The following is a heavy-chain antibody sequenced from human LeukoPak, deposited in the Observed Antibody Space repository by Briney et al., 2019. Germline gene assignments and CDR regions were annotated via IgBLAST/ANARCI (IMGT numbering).Heavy chain of an antibody. CDR3: VKGSIVVVVAAPRGDAFDI. Sequence: GGALRLSCSASGLTFSSYVMHWVRQAPGKGLEYVSAISSNGGSTYYADSVKGRFTISRDNSKNTLYLQMSSLRAEDTAVYSCVKGSIVVVVAAPRGDAFDIWGQGTMVTASS. CDR1: GLTFSSYV. D-gene: IGHD2-15*01. V-gene: IGHV3-64D*06. J-gene: IGHJ3*02. CDR2: ISSNGGST.